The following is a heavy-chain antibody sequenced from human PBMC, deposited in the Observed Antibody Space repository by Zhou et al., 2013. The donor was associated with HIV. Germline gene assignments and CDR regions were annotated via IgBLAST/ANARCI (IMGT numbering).Heavy chain of an antibody. V-gene: IGHV1-69*04. CDR1: GGSVNTYP. CDR3: ARGRSATAPETDNWFDI. D-gene: IGHD2-15*01. CDR2: FIPFADLP. Sequence: QVQLEQSGAEVRKPGSSVKVSCKPSGGSVNTYPINWVRQAPGQGLEWMGRFIPFADLPNYARAFQGRVTISADKASDTTYMKVTSLRSDDTAVYYCARGRSATAPETDNWFDIWGQGTLVIVSS. J-gene: IGHJ5*02.